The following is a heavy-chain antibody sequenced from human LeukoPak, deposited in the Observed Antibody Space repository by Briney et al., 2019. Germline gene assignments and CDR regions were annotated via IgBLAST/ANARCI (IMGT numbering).Heavy chain of an antibody. CDR3: VLDLFSSFAFDI. Sequence: GGSLRLSCAASGFTFSSYWMHWVRQAPGKGLVWVSRINSDGSSTKYADSVKGRFTTSRDNAKNALHLQMNSLTAEDTAVYYCVLDLFSSFAFDIWGQGTMVTVSS. CDR1: GFTFSSYW. J-gene: IGHJ3*02. CDR2: INSDGSST. D-gene: IGHD3/OR15-3a*01. V-gene: IGHV3-74*03.